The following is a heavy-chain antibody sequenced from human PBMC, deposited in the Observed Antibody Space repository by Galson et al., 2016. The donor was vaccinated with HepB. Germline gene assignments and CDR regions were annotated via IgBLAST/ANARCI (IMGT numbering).Heavy chain of an antibody. V-gene: IGHV3-74*01. CDR1: GFTFSSYW. Sequence: SLRLSCAASGFTFSSYWMHWVRQAPGKGLVWVSRINSDGSTTHYADSVKGRFTISRDNAKNTLYLQMNNLRAEDTAVYYCAKDPYYYGSGSYYFDYWGQGTLVTVSS. J-gene: IGHJ4*02. D-gene: IGHD3-10*01. CDR2: INSDGSTT. CDR3: AKDPYYYGSGSYYFDY.